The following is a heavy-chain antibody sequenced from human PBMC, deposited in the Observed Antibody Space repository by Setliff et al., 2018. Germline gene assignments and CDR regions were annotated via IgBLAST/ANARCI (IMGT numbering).Heavy chain of an antibody. J-gene: IGHJ5*02. D-gene: IGHD3-22*01. CDR2: INHSGST. CDR1: GGSISSYY. V-gene: IGHV4-34*01. Sequence: KASETLSLTCTVSGGSISSYYWSWIRQPPGKGLEWIGEINHSGSTNYNPSLKSRVTISVDTSKNQFSLKLSSVTAADTAVYYCAKRHPDYYDSSGNWFDPWGQGTLVTVSS. CDR3: AKRHPDYYDSSGNWFDP.